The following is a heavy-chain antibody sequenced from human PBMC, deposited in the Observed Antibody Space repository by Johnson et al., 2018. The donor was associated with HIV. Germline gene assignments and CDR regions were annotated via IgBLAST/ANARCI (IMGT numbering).Heavy chain of an antibody. CDR2: ISYDGTNT. D-gene: IGHD5-18*01. CDR3: ARLPSGYSRDAFDI. Sequence: QMQLVESGGGVVQPGRSLRLSCAASGFTFSSYAMHWVRQAPGKGLEWVAVISYDGTNTYYADSVKGRFTISRDNSRNTVFLQMIILRPEDTAIYYCARLPSGYSRDAFDIWGQGTMVTVSS. V-gene: IGHV3-30*04. J-gene: IGHJ3*02. CDR1: GFTFSSYA.